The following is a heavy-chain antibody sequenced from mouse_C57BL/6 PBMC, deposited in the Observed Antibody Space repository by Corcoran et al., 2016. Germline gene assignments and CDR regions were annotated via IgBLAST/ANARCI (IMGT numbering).Heavy chain of an antibody. CDR2: ISYDGSN. CDR1: GYSITSGYY. Sequence: DVQLQESGPGLVKPSQSLSLTCSVTGYSITSGYYWNWIRQFPGNKLEWMGYISYDGSNNYNPSLKNRISITRDTSKNQFFLKLNSVTTEDTATYYCARYDYDESYAMDYWGQGTSVTVSS. CDR3: ARYDYDESYAMDY. D-gene: IGHD2-4*01. V-gene: IGHV3-6*01. J-gene: IGHJ4*01.